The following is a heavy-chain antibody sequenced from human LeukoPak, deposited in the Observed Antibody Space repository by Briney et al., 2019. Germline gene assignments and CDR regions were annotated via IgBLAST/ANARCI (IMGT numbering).Heavy chain of an antibody. Sequence: PSETLSLTCAVYGGSFSGYYWSWIRQPPGKGLEWIGEINHSGSTNYNPSLESRVTISVDTSKNQFSLKLSSVTAADTAVYYCARGEAVDYYFDYWGQGTLVTVSS. J-gene: IGHJ4*02. CDR1: GGSFSGYY. CDR2: INHSGST. D-gene: IGHD6-19*01. V-gene: IGHV4-34*01. CDR3: ARGEAVDYYFDY.